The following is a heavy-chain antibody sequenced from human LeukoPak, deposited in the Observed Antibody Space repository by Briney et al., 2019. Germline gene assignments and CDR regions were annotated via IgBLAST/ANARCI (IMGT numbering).Heavy chain of an antibody. CDR3: ARDLYMGAAPKYYFDY. CDR1: GGSISSYY. J-gene: IGHJ4*02. D-gene: IGHD2-2*02. CDR2: IYYSGST. Sequence: PSETLSLTCTVSGGSISSYYWSWIRQPPGKGLEWIGYIYYSGSTNYNPSLKSRVTISVDTSKNQFSLKLSSVTAADTAVYYCARDLYMGAAPKYYFDYWGQGTLVTVSS. V-gene: IGHV4-59*12.